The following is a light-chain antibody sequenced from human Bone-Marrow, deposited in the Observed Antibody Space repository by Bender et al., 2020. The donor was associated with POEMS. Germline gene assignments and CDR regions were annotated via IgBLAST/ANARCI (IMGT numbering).Light chain of an antibody. CDR2: DDG. V-gene: IGLV3-21*02. CDR1: NVGTKA. J-gene: IGLJ2*01. Sequence: SYVLTQPPSVSVAPGQTATITCGGNNVGTKAVHWYQQKPGRAPVPVVYDDGDRPSGIPEGFSGSKPGSTASLIISRVEVGAEADYYCQVWDSDTDHVVFGGGTKLTVL. CDR3: QVWDSDTDHVV.